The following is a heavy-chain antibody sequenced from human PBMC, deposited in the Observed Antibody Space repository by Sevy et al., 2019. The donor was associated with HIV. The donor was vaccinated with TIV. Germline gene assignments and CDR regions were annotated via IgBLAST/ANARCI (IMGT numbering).Heavy chain of an antibody. CDR2: ISYDGTNE. CDR3: ARDGVSSGWYRGYYFDY. D-gene: IGHD6-19*01. CDR1: RFTFNTYA. Sequence: GGSLRLSCAASRFTFNTYAMHWVRQAPGKGLDWVAFISYDGTNENYEDSVKGRFTNSTDNSKNTLYLQMNSLRAEDTAVYYCARDGVSSGWYRGYYFDYWGQGTLVTVSS. J-gene: IGHJ4*02. V-gene: IGHV3-30*04.